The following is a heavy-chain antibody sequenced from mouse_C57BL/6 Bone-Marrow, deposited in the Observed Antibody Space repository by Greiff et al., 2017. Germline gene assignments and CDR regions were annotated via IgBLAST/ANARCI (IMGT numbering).Heavy chain of an antibody. J-gene: IGHJ4*01. Sequence: QVHVKQSGPELVKPGASVKISCKASGYAFSSSWMNWVKQRPGKGLEWIGRIYPGDGDTNYNGKFKGKATLTADTSSSTAYMQLSSLTSEDSAVYFCASYGYLYAMDYWGQGTSVTVSS. CDR2: IYPGDGDT. CDR3: ASYGYLYAMDY. CDR1: GYAFSSSW. V-gene: IGHV1-82*01. D-gene: IGHD2-2*01.